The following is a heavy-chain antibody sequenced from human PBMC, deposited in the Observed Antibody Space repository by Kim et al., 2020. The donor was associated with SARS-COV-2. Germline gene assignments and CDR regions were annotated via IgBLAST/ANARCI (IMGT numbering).Heavy chain of an antibody. CDR3: ARVTMVRGTPYAFDI. J-gene: IGHJ3*02. CDR2: INHSGST. Sequence: SETLSLTCAVYGGSFSGYYWSWIRQPPGKGLEWIGEINHSGSTNYNPSLKSRVTISVDTSKNQFSLKLSSVTAADTAVYYCARVTMVRGTPYAFDIWGQGTMVTVSS. D-gene: IGHD3-10*01. V-gene: IGHV4-34*01. CDR1: GGSFSGYY.